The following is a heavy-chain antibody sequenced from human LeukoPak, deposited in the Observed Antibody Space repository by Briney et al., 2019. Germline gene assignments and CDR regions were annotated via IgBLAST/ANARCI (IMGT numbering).Heavy chain of an antibody. D-gene: IGHD6-6*01. J-gene: IGHJ2*01. CDR3: ARTSYSSSPGSWYFDL. Sequence: SQTLSLTCAVSGDSISSGGYSWSWIRQPPGKGLEWIGYIYHSGSTYYNPSLKSRVTISVDRSKNQFSLKLSSVTAADTAVYYCARTSYSSSPGSWYFDLWGRGTLVTVSS. CDR2: IYHSGST. CDR1: GDSISSGGYS. V-gene: IGHV4-30-2*01.